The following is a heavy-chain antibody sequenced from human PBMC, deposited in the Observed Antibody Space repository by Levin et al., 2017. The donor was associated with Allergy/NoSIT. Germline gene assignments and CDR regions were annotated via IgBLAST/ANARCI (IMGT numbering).Heavy chain of an antibody. CDR1: GFTFSSYA. Sequence: GGSLRLSCAASGFTFSSYAMSWVRQAPGKGLEWVSAISGSGGSTYYADSVKGRFTISRDNSKNTLYLQMNSLRAEDTAVYYCAKPYYYDSSGYYWSFDYWGQGTLVTVSS. CDR3: AKPYYYDSSGYYWSFDY. J-gene: IGHJ4*02. CDR2: ISGSGGST. D-gene: IGHD3-22*01. V-gene: IGHV3-23*01.